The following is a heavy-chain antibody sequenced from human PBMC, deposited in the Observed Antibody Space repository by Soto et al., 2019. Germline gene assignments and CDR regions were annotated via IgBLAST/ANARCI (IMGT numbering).Heavy chain of an antibody. CDR2: IYYTGGA. CDR1: GCSIRSGGYY. CDR3: ATGLTMLHYVMDA. J-gene: IGHJ4*02. V-gene: IGHV4-31*03. Sequence: SETLSLTCTVSGCSIRSGGYYWSWIRQRPGKGLEWIGYIYYTGGAYYNPSLKSRLTLSVDTARNQFSLKLTSVTAADTAVYFCATGLTMLHYVMDAWGQGTLVTVSS. D-gene: IGHD3-10*01.